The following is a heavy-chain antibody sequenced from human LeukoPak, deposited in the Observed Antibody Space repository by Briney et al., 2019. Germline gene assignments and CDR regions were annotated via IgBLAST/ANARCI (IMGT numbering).Heavy chain of an antibody. CDR2: INPNSGGT. D-gene: IGHD2-2*01. CDR3: ARDGGDIVVVPAAVDY. Sequence: GASVKVSCKASGYTFTGYYMHWVRQAPGQGLEWMGWINPNSGGTNYAQKFQGRVTMTRDTSISTAYMELSRLRSDDTAVYYCARDGGDIVVVPAAVDYWGQGTLVTVSS. J-gene: IGHJ4*02. V-gene: IGHV1-2*02. CDR1: GYTFTGYY.